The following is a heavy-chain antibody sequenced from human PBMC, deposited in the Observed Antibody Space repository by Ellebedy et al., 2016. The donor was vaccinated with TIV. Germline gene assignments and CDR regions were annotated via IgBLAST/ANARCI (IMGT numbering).Heavy chain of an antibody. Sequence: SETLSLXCAVYGGSFSGYYWSWIRQPPGKGLEWIGEINHSGSTNYNPSLKSRVTISVDTSKNQFSLKLSSVTAADTAVYYCAREGGAIAARLIDYWGQGTLVTVSS. D-gene: IGHD6-6*01. CDR3: AREGGAIAARLIDY. CDR1: GGSFSGYY. J-gene: IGHJ4*02. V-gene: IGHV4-34*01. CDR2: INHSGST.